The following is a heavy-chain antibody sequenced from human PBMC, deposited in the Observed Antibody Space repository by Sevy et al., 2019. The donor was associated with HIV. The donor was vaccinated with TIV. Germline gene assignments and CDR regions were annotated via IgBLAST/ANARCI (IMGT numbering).Heavy chain of an antibody. CDR2: IWSDGAYQ. J-gene: IGHJ4*02. CDR3: ARGGYYYDNAAYYALDS. V-gene: IGHV3-33*01. D-gene: IGHD3-22*01. Sequence: GGSLRLSCVATGFTFSNYAMHWVRQAPGKGLEWVAIIWSDGAYQYHGDSVKGRFTISRDNSKNTLYLQMNNVRVEDTAVYYCARGGYYYDNAAYYALDSWGQGTLVT. CDR1: GFTFSNYA.